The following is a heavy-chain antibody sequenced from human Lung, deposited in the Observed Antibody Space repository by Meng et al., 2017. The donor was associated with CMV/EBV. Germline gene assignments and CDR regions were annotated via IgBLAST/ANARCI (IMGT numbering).Heavy chain of an antibody. V-gene: IGHV5-51*01. D-gene: IGHD3-10*01. CDR2: IYPGDSDT. Sequence: GESLKISCKGSGYNFDNYWIGWVRQMPGKGLEWMGLIYPGDSDTRNSPAFQGQVTISADKSISTAYLQWSGLKASDTAMYYCARRGSTWFVDYWGQGTLVTVSS. CDR1: GYNFDNYW. CDR3: ARRGSTWFVDY. J-gene: IGHJ4*02.